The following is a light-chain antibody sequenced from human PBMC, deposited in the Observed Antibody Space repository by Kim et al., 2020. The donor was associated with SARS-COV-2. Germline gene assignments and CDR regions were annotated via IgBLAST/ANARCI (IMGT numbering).Light chain of an antibody. V-gene: IGLV1-44*01. J-gene: IGLJ2*01. CDR1: TSNNATST. CDR2: TNR. Sequence: RVTNSCSGDTSNNATSTVNWSQLLPGTAPGPLVHTNRRRPSGVRDRFSGFKADTSDSLAISGLQSEDEGDYYCAAWDDSLNGFGAFGGGTKVTVL. CDR3: AAWDDSLNGFGA.